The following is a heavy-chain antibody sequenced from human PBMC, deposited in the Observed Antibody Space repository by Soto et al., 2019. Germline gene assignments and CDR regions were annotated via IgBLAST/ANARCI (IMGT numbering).Heavy chain of an antibody. Sequence: SETLSLTINITGDSISSRSYYWGWIRQPPGKGLEWIGSIYYSGCTYNDRSLGSGVSMSIDTSKDQFSLKLKSVTAADTALYFCARQRTSVVTQAYFDVWGPGSLVTVSS. D-gene: IGHD2-21*02. V-gene: IGHV4-39*01. CDR1: GDSISSRSYY. CDR3: ARQRTSVVTQAYFDV. CDR2: IYYSGCT. J-gene: IGHJ4*02.